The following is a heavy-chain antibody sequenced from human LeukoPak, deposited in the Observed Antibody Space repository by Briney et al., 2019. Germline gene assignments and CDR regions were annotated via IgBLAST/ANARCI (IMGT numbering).Heavy chain of an antibody. V-gene: IGHV4-38-2*02. J-gene: IGHJ3*02. D-gene: IGHD2-21*02. Sequence: GSLRLSCAASGFTFNAYWMNWVRQPPGKGLEWIGGIYYSGSTYYNPSLKSRVTISVDTSKNQFSLKLSSVTAADTAVYYCARDPRHIVVVTAIPHAFDIWGQGTMVTVSS. CDR3: ARDPRHIVVVTAIPHAFDI. CDR2: IYYSGST. CDR1: GFTFNAYW.